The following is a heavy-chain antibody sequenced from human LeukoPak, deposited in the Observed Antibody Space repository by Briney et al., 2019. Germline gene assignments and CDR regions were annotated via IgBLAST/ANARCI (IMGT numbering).Heavy chain of an antibody. D-gene: IGHD3-10*01. J-gene: IGHJ4*02. CDR2: IYYSGST. V-gene: IGHV4-31*03. CDR1: GGSISSGGYY. Sequence: SETLSLTCTVSGGSISSGGYYWSWIRQHPGKGLEWIGYIYYSGSTYYNPSLKSRVTISVDTSKNQFSLKLSSVTAADTAVYYCARVGCYYGSGSFKAYYFDYWGQGTLVTVSS. CDR3: ARVGCYYGSGSFKAYYFDY.